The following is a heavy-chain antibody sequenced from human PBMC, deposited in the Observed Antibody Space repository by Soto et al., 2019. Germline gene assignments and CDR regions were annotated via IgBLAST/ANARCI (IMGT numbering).Heavy chain of an antibody. CDR3: ARDSSGLGFDCPIFDP. V-gene: IGHV1-2*04. CDR2: INPNSGGT. J-gene: IGHJ5*02. CDR1: GYTFTGYY. Sequence: QVQLVQSGAEVQKPGASVKVSCKASGYTFTGYYMHWVRQAPGQGLEWMGWINPNSGGTNYAQKFQGWVTMTRDTSISTAYMELSRLRSDDTAVYYCARDSSGLGFDCPIFDPWGQGTLVTVSS. D-gene: IGHD3-9*01.